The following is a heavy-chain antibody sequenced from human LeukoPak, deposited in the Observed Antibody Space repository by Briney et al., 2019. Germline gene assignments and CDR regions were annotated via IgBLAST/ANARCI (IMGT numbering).Heavy chain of an antibody. CDR3: ARDLSPYYGSGSWDY. CDR1: GYTXTGYY. V-gene: IGHV1-2*02. Sequence: ASVKVFCKASGYTXTGYYMHWVRQAPGQGLEWMGWINPNSGGTNYAQKFQGRVTMTRDTSISTAYMELSRLRSDDTAVYYCARDLSPYYGSGSWDYWGQGTLVTVSS. J-gene: IGHJ4*02. D-gene: IGHD3-10*01. CDR2: INPNSGGT.